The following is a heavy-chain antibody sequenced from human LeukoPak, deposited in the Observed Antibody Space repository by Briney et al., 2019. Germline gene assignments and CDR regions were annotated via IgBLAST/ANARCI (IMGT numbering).Heavy chain of an antibody. V-gene: IGHV3-7*01. Sequence: GGSLRLSCAASGFTFTTYWMIWVRQAPGKGLEWVASIKQEGSESSYVDSVRGRFTISRDNGKNSVYLQMNSLRAEDTATYYCARGNTLDVWGQGTTVTVSS. D-gene: IGHD2/OR15-2a*01. CDR3: ARGNTLDV. J-gene: IGHJ6*02. CDR2: IKQEGSES. CDR1: GFTFTTYW.